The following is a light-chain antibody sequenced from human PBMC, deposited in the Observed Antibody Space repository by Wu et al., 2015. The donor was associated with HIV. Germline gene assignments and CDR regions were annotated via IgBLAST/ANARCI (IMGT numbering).Light chain of an antibody. Sequence: DIQMTQSPSSLSASVGDRVTITCRASQSISTFLNWYQQKPGKAPKVLMSGASSLQSGVPSRFSGSGFGTDFTLTINSLQPEDFATYYCQQSYFIPLTFGGGPRWRS. V-gene: IGKV1-39*01. CDR1: QSISTF. CDR3: QQSYFIPLT. J-gene: IGKJ4*01. CDR2: GAS.